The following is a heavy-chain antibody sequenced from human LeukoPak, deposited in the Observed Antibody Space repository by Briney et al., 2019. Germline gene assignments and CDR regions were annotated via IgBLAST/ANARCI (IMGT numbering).Heavy chain of an antibody. CDR1: GYSFSNNW. CDR2: IYPGDSQT. D-gene: IGHD1-26*01. V-gene: IGHV5-51*01. Sequence: GESLKISCKGSGYSFSNNWIGWVRQMPGKGLEWMGIIYPGDSQTRYSPSFQGQVTISADKSISTAYLQWSSLKASDTAMYYCARLSAGSHFHLDSWGQGTLVTVSS. CDR3: ARLSAGSHFHLDS. J-gene: IGHJ4*02.